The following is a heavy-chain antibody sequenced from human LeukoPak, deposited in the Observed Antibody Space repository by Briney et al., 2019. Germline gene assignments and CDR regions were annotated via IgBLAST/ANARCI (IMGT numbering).Heavy chain of an antibody. Sequence: PGGSLRLSCAASGFTFSSYAMHWVRQAPGKGLEWVAVISYDGSNKYYADSVKGRFTISRDNSKNTLYLQMNSLRAEDTAVYYCARDHDVPAAARGYYYYGMDVWGQGTTVTVSS. J-gene: IGHJ6*02. D-gene: IGHD2-2*01. CDR3: ARDHDVPAAARGYYYYGMDV. V-gene: IGHV3-30*04. CDR2: ISYDGSNK. CDR1: GFTFSSYA.